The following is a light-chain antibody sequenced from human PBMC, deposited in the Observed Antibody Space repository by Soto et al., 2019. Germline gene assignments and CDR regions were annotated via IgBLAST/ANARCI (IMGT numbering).Light chain of an antibody. CDR3: SSYTSSSTPLYV. CDR2: DVS. Sequence: QSALTQPASVSGSPGQSITISCTGNSSDVGGFNFVSWYQQHPGKAPKLMIYDVSNRPSGVSNRFFGSKSGNTASLTISGLQAEDEADYYCSSYTSSSTPLYVFGTGTKVTVL. J-gene: IGLJ1*01. CDR1: SSDVGGFNF. V-gene: IGLV2-14*03.